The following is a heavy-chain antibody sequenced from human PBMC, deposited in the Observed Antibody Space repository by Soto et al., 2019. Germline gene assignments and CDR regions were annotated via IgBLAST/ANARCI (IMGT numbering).Heavy chain of an antibody. Sequence: GGSLRLSCAASGSTFSSSEMHWVRQAPGKGLEWVAAMSYDGTKEYYADSVKGRFTISRDNSRNTLFLQLNSLRAEDTAVYYCAKEYGSTWIDHWGQGTLVTVSS. CDR1: GSTFSSSE. D-gene: IGHD6-13*01. CDR3: AKEYGSTWIDH. CDR2: MSYDGTKE. J-gene: IGHJ4*02. V-gene: IGHV3-30*18.